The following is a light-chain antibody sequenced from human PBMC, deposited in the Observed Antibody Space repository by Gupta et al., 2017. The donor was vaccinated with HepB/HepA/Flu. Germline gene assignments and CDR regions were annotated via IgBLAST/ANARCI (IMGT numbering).Light chain of an antibody. CDR2: GAS. CDR1: QSVSSSY. CDR3: QQYESTRWT. J-gene: IGKJ1*01. Sequence: IVLTQSPGTLSLSPGERATLSCRASQSVSSSYLAWYQQKPGQAPRLLIYGASSRATGIPDRISGSGSGTDFTLTISRLEPEDFAVYYCQQYESTRWTFGQGTKVEIK. V-gene: IGKV3-20*01.